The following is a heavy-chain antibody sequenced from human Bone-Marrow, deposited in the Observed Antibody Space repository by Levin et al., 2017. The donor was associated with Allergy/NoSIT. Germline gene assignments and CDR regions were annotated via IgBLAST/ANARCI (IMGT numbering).Heavy chain of an antibody. D-gene: IGHD4-17*01. CDR3: ARDAVREKDDF. CDR1: GFAFSTYG. Sequence: GESLKISCAASGFAFSTYGMHWVRQTPGKGLEWVAVITYDESNKFYADSVKGRFSISRDISKNTVYLHMNSLRPEDSAVYYCARDAVREKDDFWGQGTLVTVSS. V-gene: IGHV3-30*03. J-gene: IGHJ4*02. CDR2: ITYDESNK.